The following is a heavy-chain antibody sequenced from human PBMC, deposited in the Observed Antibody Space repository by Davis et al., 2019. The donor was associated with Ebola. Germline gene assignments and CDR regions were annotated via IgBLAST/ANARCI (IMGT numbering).Heavy chain of an antibody. V-gene: IGHV3-33*01. Sequence: GESLKISCAASGFTFSSYGMHWVRQAPGKGLEWVAVIWYGGSNKYYADSVKGRFTISRDNSKNTLYLQMNSLRAEDTAVYYCARIHDYGDPDYWGQGTLVTVSS. J-gene: IGHJ4*02. CDR1: GFTFSSYG. CDR3: ARIHDYGDPDY. D-gene: IGHD4-17*01. CDR2: IWYGGSNK.